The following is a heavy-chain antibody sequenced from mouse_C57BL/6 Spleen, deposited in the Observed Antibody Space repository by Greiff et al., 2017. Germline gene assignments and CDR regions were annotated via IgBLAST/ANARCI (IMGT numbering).Heavy chain of an antibody. J-gene: IGHJ3*01. V-gene: IGHV1-64*01. Sequence: QVQLQQSGAELVKPGASVKLSCKASGYTFTSYWMPWVKQRPGQGLEWIGMINPNSGSTNYNEKFKSKATLTGDKSSSTDYMQLSSLTSEDSAGYYCAREESNYVFACWGQGTLVTVSA. D-gene: IGHD2-5*01. CDR2: INPNSGST. CDR3: AREESNYVFAC. CDR1: GYTFTSYW.